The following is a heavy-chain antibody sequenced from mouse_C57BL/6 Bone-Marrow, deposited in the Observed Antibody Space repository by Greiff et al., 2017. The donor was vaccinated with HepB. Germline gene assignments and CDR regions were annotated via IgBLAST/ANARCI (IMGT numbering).Heavy chain of an antibody. CDR3: TTRVITTVVAIDIPHAMDY. V-gene: IGHV14-1*01. CDR2: IDPEDGDT. D-gene: IGHD1-1*01. J-gene: IGHJ4*01. CDR1: GFNIKDYY. Sequence: VQLKQSGAELVRPGASVKLSCTASGFNIKDYYMHWVKQRPEQGLEWIGRIDPEDGDTEYAPKFQGKATMTADTSSNTAYLQLSSLTSEDTAVYYCTTRVITTVVAIDIPHAMDYWGQGTSVTVSS.